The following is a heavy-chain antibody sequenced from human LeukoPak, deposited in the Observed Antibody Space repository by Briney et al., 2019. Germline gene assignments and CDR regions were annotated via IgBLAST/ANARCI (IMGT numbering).Heavy chain of an antibody. CDR1: GNSISNTYY. V-gene: IGHV4-38-2*01. Sequence: SETLSPTCAVSGNSISNTYYWGWIRQPPGKELEWIGSIYKSGRTPYNPSLKSRVTIPVDTSKNQFSLKLRSVTAAVTAVYYWARNSSGNYFDYWGEGTLVTVYS. J-gene: IGHJ4*02. CDR2: IYKSGRT. D-gene: IGHD2-15*01. CDR3: ARNSSGNYFDY.